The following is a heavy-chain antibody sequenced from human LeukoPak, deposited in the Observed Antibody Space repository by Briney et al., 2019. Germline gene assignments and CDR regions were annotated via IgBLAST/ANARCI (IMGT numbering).Heavy chain of an antibody. CDR3: ARDREGYCSGGSCNYYFDY. Sequence: ASVKVSCKASGGTFSSYAISWVRQAPRQGLEWMGGIIPILGTANYAQKFQGRVTITADESTSTAYMELSSLRSEDTAVYYCARDREGYCSGGSCNYYFDYWGQGTLVTVSS. J-gene: IGHJ4*02. V-gene: IGHV1-69*13. D-gene: IGHD2-15*01. CDR2: IIPILGTA. CDR1: GGTFSSYA.